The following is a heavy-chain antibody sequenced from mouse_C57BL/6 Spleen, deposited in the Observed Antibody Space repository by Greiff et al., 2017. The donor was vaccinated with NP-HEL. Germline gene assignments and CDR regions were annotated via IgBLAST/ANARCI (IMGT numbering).Heavy chain of an antibody. Sequence: VQLQQSGPELVKPGASVKISCKASGYAFSSSWMNWVKQRPGKGLEWIGRIYPGDGDTNYNGKFKGKATLTADKSSSTAYMQLSSLTSEDSAVYFCAREEGNYPFFAYWGQGTLVTVSA. CDR2: IYPGDGDT. CDR3: AREEGNYPFFAY. CDR1: GYAFSSSW. J-gene: IGHJ3*01. V-gene: IGHV1-82*01. D-gene: IGHD2-1*01.